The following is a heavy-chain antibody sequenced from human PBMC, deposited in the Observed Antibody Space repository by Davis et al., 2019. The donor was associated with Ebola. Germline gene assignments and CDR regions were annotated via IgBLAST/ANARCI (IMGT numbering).Heavy chain of an antibody. D-gene: IGHD6-19*01. CDR3: ATLGSGWPLDY. J-gene: IGHJ4*02. Sequence: PGGSLRLSCAASGFTFSRYWLSWVRQAPGKGLVWVSRSNSDGSSTSYADSVKGRFTISRDNAKNTLYLQMNSLRVEDTAVYYCATLGSGWPLDYWGQGTLVTVSS. CDR1: GFTFSRYW. CDR2: SNSDGSST. V-gene: IGHV3-74*01.